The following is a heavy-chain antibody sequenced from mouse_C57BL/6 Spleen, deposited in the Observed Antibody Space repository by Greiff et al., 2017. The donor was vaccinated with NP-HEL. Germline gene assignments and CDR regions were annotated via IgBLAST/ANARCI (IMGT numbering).Heavy chain of an antibody. J-gene: IGHJ3*01. CDR3: ARPFYYYGSSYGFAY. CDR2: INPNYGTT. Sequence: VQLKESGPELVKPGASVKISCKASGYSFTDYNMNWVKQSNGKSLEWIGVINPNYGTTSYNQKFKGKATLTVDPSSSTAYMQLNSLTSEDSAVYYCARPFYYYGSSYGFAYWGQGTLVTVSA. V-gene: IGHV1-39*01. CDR1: GYSFTDYN. D-gene: IGHD1-1*01.